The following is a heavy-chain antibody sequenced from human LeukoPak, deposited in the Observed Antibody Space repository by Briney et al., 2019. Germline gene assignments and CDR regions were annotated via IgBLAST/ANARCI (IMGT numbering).Heavy chain of an antibody. CDR3: ARDPPPSYSSSFYYYYMDV. D-gene: IGHD6-6*01. V-gene: IGHV3-48*04. J-gene: IGHJ6*03. CDR1: GFTFSSYS. CDR2: ISSSSSTI. Sequence: GGSLRLSCAASGFTFSSYSMNWVRQAPGKGLEWVSYISSSSSTIYYADSVKGGFTISRDNAKNSLYLQMNSLRAEDTAVYYCARDPPPSYSSSFYYYYMDVWGKGTTVTVSS.